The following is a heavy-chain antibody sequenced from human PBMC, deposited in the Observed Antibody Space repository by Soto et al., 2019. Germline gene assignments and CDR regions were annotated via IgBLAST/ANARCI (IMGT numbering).Heavy chain of an antibody. CDR2: ISYDGSNK. CDR1: GLTFSSYA. V-gene: IGHV3-30-3*01. Sequence: SLRLSCAASGLTFSSYAMHWVRQAPGKGLEWVAVISYDGSNKYYADSVKGRFTISRDNSKNTLYLQMNSPRAEDTAVYYCARVPLVLRYFDWSSGRGMDVWGQGTTVTVSS. D-gene: IGHD3-9*01. J-gene: IGHJ6*02. CDR3: ARVPLVLRYFDWSSGRGMDV.